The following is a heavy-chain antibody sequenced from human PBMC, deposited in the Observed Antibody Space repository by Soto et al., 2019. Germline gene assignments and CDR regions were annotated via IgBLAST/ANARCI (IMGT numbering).Heavy chain of an antibody. V-gene: IGHV4-34*01. CDR2: INHSGST. CDR3: AGRGRKLVGIGYSSSQYCCPSYGMDV. Sequence: SETLSLTCAVYGGSFSGYYWSWIRQPPGKGLEWIGEINHSGSTNYNPSLKSRVTISVDTSKNQFSLKLSSVTAADTAVYDCAGRGRKLVGIGYSSSQYCCPSYGMDVWGQGTTATVS. CDR1: GGSFSGYY. D-gene: IGHD6-13*01. J-gene: IGHJ6*02.